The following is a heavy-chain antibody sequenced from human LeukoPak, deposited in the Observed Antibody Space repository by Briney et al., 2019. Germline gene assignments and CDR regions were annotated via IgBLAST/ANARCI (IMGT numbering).Heavy chain of an antibody. Sequence: SCKASGGTFSSYAMHWVRQAPGKGLEWVAVISYDGSNKYHADSVKGRFTISRDNSKNTLYLQMNSLRAEDTAVYYCARALPVVTNWFDPWGQGTLVTVSS. J-gene: IGHJ5*02. CDR3: ARALPVVTNWFDP. CDR1: GGTFSSYA. CDR2: ISYDGSNK. D-gene: IGHD4-23*01. V-gene: IGHV3-30-3*01.